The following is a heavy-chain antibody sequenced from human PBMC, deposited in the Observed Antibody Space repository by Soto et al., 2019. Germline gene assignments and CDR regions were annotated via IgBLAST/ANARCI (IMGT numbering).Heavy chain of an antibody. V-gene: IGHV4-31*03. Sequence: QVQLQESGPGLVKPSQTLSLTCTVSGGSISSSGYYWSWIRQHPGKGLEWIGYIYYSGSTYYNPSLKSRVTMSVDTSKNQFSLKLSSVTAADTAVYYCARVGLDGGNSTIQDWGQGTLVTVSS. D-gene: IGHD2-21*02. CDR2: IYYSGST. CDR3: ARVGLDGGNSTIQD. CDR1: GGSISSSGYY. J-gene: IGHJ4*02.